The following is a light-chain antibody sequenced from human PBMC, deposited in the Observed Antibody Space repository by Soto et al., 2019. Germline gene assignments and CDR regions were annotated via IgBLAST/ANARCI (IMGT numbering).Light chain of an antibody. Sequence: DIPMTQSPSTLSASVGDRVTITCRASQSISSWLAWYQQKPGKAPKLLIYDASSLESGVPSRFSGSGSGTEFTLTISSLQPDDFALYYCQQYNRYSPYTFGQGTKLEIK. CDR2: DAS. J-gene: IGKJ2*01. CDR3: QQYNRYSPYT. CDR1: QSISSW. V-gene: IGKV1-5*01.